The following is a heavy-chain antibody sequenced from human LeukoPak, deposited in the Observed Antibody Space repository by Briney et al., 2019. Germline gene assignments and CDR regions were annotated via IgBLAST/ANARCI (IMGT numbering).Heavy chain of an antibody. D-gene: IGHD3-3*01. CDR3: ARGDYDFWSGTDY. CDR1: GYTFTSYG. Sequence: GASVKVSCKASGYTFTSYGISWVRQAPGQGLEWMGIINPSGGSTSYAQKFQGRVTMTRDTSTSTVYMELSSLRSEDTAVYYCARGDYDFWSGTDYWGQGTLVTVSS. CDR2: INPSGGST. J-gene: IGHJ4*02. V-gene: IGHV1-46*01.